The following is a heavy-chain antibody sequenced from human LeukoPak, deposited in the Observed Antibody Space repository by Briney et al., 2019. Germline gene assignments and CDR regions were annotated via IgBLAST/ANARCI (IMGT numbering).Heavy chain of an antibody. Sequence: PSETLSLTCTVSGGSINSYYWSWVRQPPGKGLEWIGYIFYSGGTRYDASLESRVTISLDTSRNQFSLKLSSVTAADTAVYYCARQPSGYYDKSGYYPYYFDYWGQGALVTVSS. J-gene: IGHJ4*02. D-gene: IGHD3-22*01. CDR2: IFYSGGT. CDR1: GGSINSYY. CDR3: ARQPSGYYDKSGYYPYYFDY. V-gene: IGHV4-59*08.